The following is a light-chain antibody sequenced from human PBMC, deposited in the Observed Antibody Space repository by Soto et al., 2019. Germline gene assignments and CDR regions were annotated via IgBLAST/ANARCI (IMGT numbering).Light chain of an antibody. CDR1: SSSFGRNT. Sequence: QSVLTQPPSASGTPGQRVTISCSGSSSSFGRNTVNWYQQFPGTAPKLLIYNNGQRPSGVPDRFPGSKSGTSASLAISGLHSEDEADYYCAAWDDTLNNVVFGGGTKVTVL. J-gene: IGLJ2*01. CDR2: NNG. V-gene: IGLV1-44*01. CDR3: AAWDDTLNNVV.